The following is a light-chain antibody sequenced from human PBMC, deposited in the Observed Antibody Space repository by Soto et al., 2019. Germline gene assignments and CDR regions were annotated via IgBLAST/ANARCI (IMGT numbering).Light chain of an antibody. J-gene: IGLJ2*01. CDR3: CSFAGSYTAL. CDR2: DVN. V-gene: IGLV2-11*01. Sequence: QSALTQPRSVSGSPGQSVTISCTGTSSDVGGYDYVSWYQHHPGKAPKLIIYDVNKRPSGVPDRFSGSKSGNTASLTISGLQAEDEAAYHCCSFAGSYTALFGGGTKLTVL. CDR1: SSDVGGYDY.